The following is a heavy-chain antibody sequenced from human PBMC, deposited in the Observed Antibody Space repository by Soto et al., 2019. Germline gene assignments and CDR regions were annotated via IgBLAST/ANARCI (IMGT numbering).Heavy chain of an antibody. D-gene: IGHD6-19*01. CDR3: AKDPGAVAGIRGWCDP. V-gene: IGHV3-23*01. CDR1: GFTFSSYA. CDR2: ISGSGGST. Sequence: RRLSCAASGFTFSSYAMSWVRQAPGKGLEWVSAISGSGGSTYYADSVKGRFTISRDNSKNTLYLQMNSLRAEDTAAYYCAKDPGAVAGIRGWCDPWDQGTLCTVSS. J-gene: IGHJ5*02.